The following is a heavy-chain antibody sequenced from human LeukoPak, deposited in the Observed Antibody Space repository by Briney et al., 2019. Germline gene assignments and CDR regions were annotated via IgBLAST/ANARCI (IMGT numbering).Heavy chain of an antibody. CDR1: GYTFTGYY. V-gene: IGHV1-69*02. D-gene: IGHD4-17*01. Sequence: SSVKVSCKASGYTFTGYYMHWVRQAPGQGLEWMGRIIPILGIANYAQKFQGRVTITADKSTSTAYMELSSLRSEDTAVYYCATMAEGEDDYGDYLFDYWGQGTLVTVSS. CDR3: ATMAEGEDDYGDYLFDY. CDR2: IIPILGIA. J-gene: IGHJ4*02.